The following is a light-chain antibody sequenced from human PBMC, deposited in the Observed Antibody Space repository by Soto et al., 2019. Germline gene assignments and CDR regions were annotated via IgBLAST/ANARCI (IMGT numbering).Light chain of an antibody. CDR1: QSIANW. J-gene: IGKJ1*01. CDR2: DAS. V-gene: IGKV1-5*01. CDR3: QQYYSYSRT. Sequence: DIPMTQSPSTLSASVGDRVTITCRASQSIANWLAWYQQKPGKAPRLLIYDASSLQGGVPSRFSGSGSGTDFTLTIISLQPDVFSTYYCQQYYSYSRTFGQGTRVEVK.